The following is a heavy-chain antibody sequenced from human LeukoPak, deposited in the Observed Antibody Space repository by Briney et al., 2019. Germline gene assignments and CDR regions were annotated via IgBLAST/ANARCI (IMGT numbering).Heavy chain of an antibody. Sequence: GGSLRLSCAASGFTFSSYGMHWVRQAPGKGLEWVAFIRYDGSNKYYVDSVKGRFTISRDNSKNTLYLQMNSLRAEDAAVYYCAKDSGGYSYGLAFDYWGQGTLVTVSS. CDR3: AKDSGGYSYGLAFDY. V-gene: IGHV3-30*02. J-gene: IGHJ4*02. CDR2: IRYDGSNK. CDR1: GFTFSSYG. D-gene: IGHD5-18*01.